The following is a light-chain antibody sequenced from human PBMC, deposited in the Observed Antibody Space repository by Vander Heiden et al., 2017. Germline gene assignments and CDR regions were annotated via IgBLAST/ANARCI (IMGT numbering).Light chain of an antibody. V-gene: IGKV3-20*01. CDR3: QEYFDSWT. Sequence: ELVLTQSPGTLSLSPGERATLSCRASQSVRSSYLGWYQQKPGQAPRLLIYGASNRAAGIPDRFSGSGSGTDFTLTISRLEPEDFAVFYCQEYFDSWTFGQGTRVEIK. CDR2: GAS. J-gene: IGKJ1*01. CDR1: QSVRSSY.